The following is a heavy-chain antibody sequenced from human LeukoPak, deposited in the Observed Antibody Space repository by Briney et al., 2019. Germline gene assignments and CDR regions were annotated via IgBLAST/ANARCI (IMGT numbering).Heavy chain of an antibody. CDR2: ISPDGRTT. V-gene: IGHV3-74*01. D-gene: IGHD1-26*01. CDR1: GFTFSNNW. J-gene: IGHJ4*02. CDR3: VYSGSYRFDY. Sequence: GGSLRLSCAASGFTFSNNWMHWVRQAPGKGLVWVSRISPDGRTTTYADSVRGRFTISRDNARNTLYLQLNSLRADDTAVYYCVYSGSYRFDYWGQGNLVTVSS.